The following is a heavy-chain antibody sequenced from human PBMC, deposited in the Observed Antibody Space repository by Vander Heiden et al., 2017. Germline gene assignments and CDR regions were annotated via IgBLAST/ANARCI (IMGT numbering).Heavy chain of an antibody. CDR1: GFTFDDYA. CDR3: AKDIAGDENY. V-gene: IGHV3-9*01. J-gene: IGHJ4*02. D-gene: IGHD7-27*01. CDR2: ISWNSGSI. Sequence: EVQLVPSGGGLVQPGRSLRLSCAASGFTFDDYAMHWVRQAPGKGLEWVAGISWNSGSIGYADSVKGRFTISRDNAKNSLYLQMNSLRAEDTALYDCAKDIAGDENYWGQGTLVTVSS.